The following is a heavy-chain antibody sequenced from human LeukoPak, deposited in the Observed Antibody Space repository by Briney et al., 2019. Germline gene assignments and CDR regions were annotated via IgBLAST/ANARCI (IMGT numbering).Heavy chain of an antibody. J-gene: IGHJ4*02. Sequence: GGSLRLSCAASGFTFSSYVMHWVRQAPGKGLEWVAIISYDGSNEYYADSVKGRFTISRDNAKNSLYLQMNSLRAEDTAVYYCARGGDGYNFYYWGQGTLVTVSS. CDR1: GFTFSSYV. CDR3: ARGGDGYNFYY. CDR2: ISYDGSNE. V-gene: IGHV3-30*04. D-gene: IGHD5-24*01.